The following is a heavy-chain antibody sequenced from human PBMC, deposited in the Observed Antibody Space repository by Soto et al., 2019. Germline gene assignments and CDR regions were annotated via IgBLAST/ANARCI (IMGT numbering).Heavy chain of an antibody. V-gene: IGHV5-51*01. D-gene: IGHD3-10*01. Sequence: GESLKISCKGSGYSFTSYWIGWVRQMPAQGMECLWIIYPGDSDTRYSPSFQGKGTIYADKSIITAYLQVSRLKASDTAMYYCARRPLVRGAPPPGYYRMDVWGQGITFTVSS. CDR1: GYSFTSYW. CDR3: ARRPLVRGAPPPGYYRMDV. J-gene: IGHJ6*02. CDR2: IYPGDSDT.